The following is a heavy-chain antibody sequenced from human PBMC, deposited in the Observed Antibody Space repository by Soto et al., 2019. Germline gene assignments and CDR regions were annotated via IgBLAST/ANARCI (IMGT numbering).Heavy chain of an antibody. CDR1: GYTFTGNY. V-gene: IGHV1-2*02. CDR2: INPRNGDT. D-gene: IGHD2-21*02. CDR3: LRGGRVDVLTPTRIVFDY. J-gene: IGHJ4*02. Sequence: QVQLVQSGAEVKKPGASVKVSCKASGYTFTGNYMHWMRQAPGQGPEWMGWINPRNGDTDYAQKFQGRVTITRDTSISTVYIDLSRLTSYDTAIYFCLRGGRVDVLTPTRIVFDYWGQGTLLTVSS.